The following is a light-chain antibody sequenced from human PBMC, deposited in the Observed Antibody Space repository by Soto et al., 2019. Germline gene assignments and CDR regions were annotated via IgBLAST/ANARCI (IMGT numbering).Light chain of an antibody. V-gene: IGKV3-20*01. J-gene: IGKJ1*01. Sequence: VLTKSPGTLSLSPGESATLSCRASQSVARRYLAWYQQKPGQAPRLVMYDASRRATGIPDRFSGSGSGPDFTLTISRLEPEDSAVYYCQHYASLFWAFGQGTKVEIK. CDR3: QHYASLFWA. CDR1: QSVARRY. CDR2: DAS.